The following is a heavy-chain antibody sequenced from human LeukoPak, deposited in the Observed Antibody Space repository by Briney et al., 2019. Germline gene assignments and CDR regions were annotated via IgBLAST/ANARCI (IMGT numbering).Heavy chain of an antibody. V-gene: IGHV4-39*01. J-gene: IGHJ5*02. Sequence: PSETLSLTCTVSGGSISSSSYYGGWIRQPPGKGLEWIGSIYYSGSTYYNPSLKSRVTISVDTSKNQFSLKLSSVTAADTAVYYCARFWAAPRYCSSTSCSPYWFDPWGQGTLVTVSS. CDR1: GGSISSSSYY. CDR2: IYYSGST. D-gene: IGHD2-2*01. CDR3: ARFWAAPRYCSSTSCSPYWFDP.